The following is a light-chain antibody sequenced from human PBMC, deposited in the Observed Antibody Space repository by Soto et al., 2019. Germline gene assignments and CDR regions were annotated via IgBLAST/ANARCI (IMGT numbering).Light chain of an antibody. CDR2: ASS. CDR3: PQSYSTLA. CDR1: RSISDN. J-gene: IGKJ3*01. V-gene: IGKV1-39*01. Sequence: DIQMTQSPSSLSASVGDRVTITCRASRSISDNVNWYKQKPGTAPKLLVYASSNLYSGVPSRFRGSGSGTEFTLTISNLQPEDFATYCCPQSYSTLAFGPGTKLD.